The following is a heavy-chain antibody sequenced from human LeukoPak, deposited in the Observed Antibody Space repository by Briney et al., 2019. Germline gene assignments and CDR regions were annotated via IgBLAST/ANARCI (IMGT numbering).Heavy chain of an antibody. J-gene: IGHJ3*02. CDR3: ARDHDKWFGEPKDAFDI. CDR1: GGSISSSSYY. D-gene: IGHD3-10*01. CDR2: IYYSGST. V-gene: IGHV4-30-4*08. Sequence: SETLSLTCTVSGGSISSSSYYWGWIRQPPGKGLEWIGYIYYSGSTYYNPSLKSRVTISVDTSKNQFSLKLSSVTAADTAVYYCARDHDKWFGEPKDAFDIWGQGTMVTVSS.